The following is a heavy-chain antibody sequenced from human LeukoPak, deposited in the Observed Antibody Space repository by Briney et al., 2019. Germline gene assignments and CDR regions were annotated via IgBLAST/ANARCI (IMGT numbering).Heavy chain of an antibody. Sequence: GASVKVSCKASGYTFTGYYMHWVRQAPGQGLDWMGIINPSAGGTSYAQKFQGRVTMTRDTSTSTVYMELSSLRSEDTAVYYCARALEDYSGHDYGLDYWGQGTLVTVSS. V-gene: IGHV1-46*01. CDR3: ARALEDYSGHDYGLDY. CDR2: INPSAGGT. J-gene: IGHJ4*02. D-gene: IGHD5-12*01. CDR1: GYTFTGYY.